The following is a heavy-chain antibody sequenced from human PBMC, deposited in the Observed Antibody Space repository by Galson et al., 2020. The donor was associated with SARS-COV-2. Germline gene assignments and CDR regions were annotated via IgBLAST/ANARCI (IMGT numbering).Heavy chain of an antibody. CDR2: ISGSGTNI. J-gene: IGHJ3*02. Sequence: GGSLRLSCAGSGFTFSTYEMNWVRQAPGKGLEWVSYISGSGTNIYYADSVNGRFTISRDNARSSLYLQMTSLRAEDTAVYYCASPYLAAASFFGAFDIWGLGTMVTVSS. V-gene: IGHV3-48*03. D-gene: IGHD2-15*01. CDR3: ASPYLAAASFFGAFDI. CDR1: GFTFSTYE.